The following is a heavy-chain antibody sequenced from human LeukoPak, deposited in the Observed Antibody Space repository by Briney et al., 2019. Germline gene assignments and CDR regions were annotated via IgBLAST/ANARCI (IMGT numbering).Heavy chain of an antibody. D-gene: IGHD2-15*01. CDR1: GFIFSTYW. V-gene: IGHV3-7*03. Sequence: GGSLRLSCAASGFIFSTYWMTWVRRAPGQGLEWVANIKQDGSDKYYVDSVKGRFTISRDNAKNSLYLQMNSLRAEDTAVYYCSREDCSGATCYGDGGHFQRWGQGTLVTVSS. CDR2: IKQDGSDK. CDR3: SREDCSGATCYGDGGHFQR. J-gene: IGHJ1*01.